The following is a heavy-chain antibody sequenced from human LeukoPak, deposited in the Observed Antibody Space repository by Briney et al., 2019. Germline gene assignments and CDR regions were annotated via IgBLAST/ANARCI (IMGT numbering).Heavy chain of an antibody. V-gene: IGHV1-18*04. CDR3: ARVEYYGAGSYYYYYYMDV. D-gene: IGHD3-10*01. CDR1: GYTFTSYG. Sequence: ASVKVSCKSSGYTFTSYGISWVRQAPGHGVEWLGWISAYNGNTNYAQKFQGRVVMTTDTSTSTAYMELRSLRSDDTAVYYCARVEYYGAGSYYYYYYMDVWGKGTTVTVSS. J-gene: IGHJ6*03. CDR2: ISAYNGNT.